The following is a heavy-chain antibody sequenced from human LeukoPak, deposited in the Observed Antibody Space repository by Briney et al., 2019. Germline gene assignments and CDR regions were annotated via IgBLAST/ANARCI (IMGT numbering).Heavy chain of an antibody. CDR3: ARGGTAMGYYFDY. Sequence: TSETLSLTCTVSGGSISSGGYYWSWIRQHPGKGLEWIGYIYYSGSTYYNPSLKSRVTISVDTSKNQFSLKLSSVTAADTAVYYCARGGTAMGYYFDYWGQGTLVTVSS. V-gene: IGHV4-31*03. J-gene: IGHJ4*02. CDR1: GGSISSGGYY. CDR2: IYYSGST. D-gene: IGHD5-18*01.